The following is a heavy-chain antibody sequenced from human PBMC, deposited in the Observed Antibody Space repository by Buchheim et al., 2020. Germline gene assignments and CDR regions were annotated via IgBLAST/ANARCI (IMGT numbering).Heavy chain of an antibody. CDR1: GGSISSGDYY. D-gene: IGHD3-3*01. J-gene: IGHJ6*02. CDR2: IYYSGRT. V-gene: IGHV4-30-4*01. CDR3: ARDKDFWSGGSGMDV. Sequence: QVQLQESGPGLVKPSQTLSLTCTVSGGSISSGDYYWSWIRQLPGKGLEWIWYIYYSGRTYYNPSLKSRVTISVDTSKNQFSLKLSSVTAADTAVYYCARDKDFWSGGSGMDVWGQGTT.